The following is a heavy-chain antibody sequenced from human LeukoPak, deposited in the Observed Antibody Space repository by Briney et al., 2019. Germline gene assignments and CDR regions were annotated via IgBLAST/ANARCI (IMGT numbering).Heavy chain of an antibody. D-gene: IGHD4-11*01. V-gene: IGHV4-4*07. J-gene: IGHJ4*02. CDR3: ARGDYPPRHSFDY. Sequence: PSETLSLTCTVSGGSISSYYWSCIRQPAGKGLEWIGRIYTSGSTNYNPSLKSRVTMSVDTPKNHFSLKLSSVTAADTAVYYCARGDYPPRHSFDYWGQGTLVTVSS. CDR1: GGSISSYY. CDR2: IYTSGST.